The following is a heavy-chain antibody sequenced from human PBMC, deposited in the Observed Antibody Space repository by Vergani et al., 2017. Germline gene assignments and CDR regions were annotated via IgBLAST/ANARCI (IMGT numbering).Heavy chain of an antibody. D-gene: IGHD2-2*01. CDR2: IYHSGST. J-gene: IGHJ6*03. CDR3: ARGRLDFAGSSTIYYYMDV. V-gene: IGHV4-38-2*02. Sequence: QVQLQESGPGLVKPSETLSLTCTVSGYFISSGYYWGWIRQPPGKGLEWIGTIYHSGSTYYNPSLKSRVTISVDTSKNQFSLKLSSVTAADTAVYYCARGRLDFAGSSTIYYYMDVWGKGTTVTVSS. CDR1: GYFISSGYY.